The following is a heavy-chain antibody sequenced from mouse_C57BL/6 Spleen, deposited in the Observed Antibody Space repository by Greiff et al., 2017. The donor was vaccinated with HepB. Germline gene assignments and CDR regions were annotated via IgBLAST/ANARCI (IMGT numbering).Heavy chain of an antibody. CDR1: GFSLTSYA. J-gene: IGHJ1*03. Sequence: VQLKESGPGLVAPSQSLSITCTVSGFSLTSYAISWVRQPPGKGLEWLGVIWTGGGTNYNSALKSRLSISKDNSKSQVFLKMNSLQTDDTARYYCARKRYYYGSSYGWYFDVWGTGTTVTVSS. CDR3: ARKRYYYGSSYGWYFDV. D-gene: IGHD1-1*01. CDR2: IWTGGGT. V-gene: IGHV2-9-1*01.